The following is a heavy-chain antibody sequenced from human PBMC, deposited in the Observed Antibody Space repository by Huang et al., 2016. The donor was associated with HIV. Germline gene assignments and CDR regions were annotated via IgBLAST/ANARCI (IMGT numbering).Heavy chain of an antibody. D-gene: IGHD3-9*01. V-gene: IGHV4-34*01. CDR1: GGSFRNYF. Sequence: QVHLQQWGAGLLKPSEALSLTCAVYGGSFRNYFWSWIRQPPGKGLGWIGEINHSGRTSSSPSLKSRVTISVDTSKNQFSLKLSSVTAADTAVYYCARVEINTLTGYFSSFDNWGQGTLVTVSS. J-gene: IGHJ4*02. CDR3: ARVEINTLTGYFSSFDN. CDR2: INHSGRT.